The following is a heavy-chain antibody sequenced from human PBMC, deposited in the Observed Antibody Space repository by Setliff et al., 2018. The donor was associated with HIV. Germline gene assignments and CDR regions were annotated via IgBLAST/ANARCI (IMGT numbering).Heavy chain of an antibody. CDR3: ARVPGRNYFDY. CDR1: GYTFTGYF. J-gene: IGHJ4*02. CDR2: INPSSGGT. V-gene: IGHV1-2*02. Sequence: GASVKVSCKASGYTFTGYFIHWVRQAPGQGLEWMGWINPSSGGTNYAQKFQGRVTMTRDTSISTAYMEVSRLLSDDTAMYYCARVPGRNYFDYWGQGTLVTVSS.